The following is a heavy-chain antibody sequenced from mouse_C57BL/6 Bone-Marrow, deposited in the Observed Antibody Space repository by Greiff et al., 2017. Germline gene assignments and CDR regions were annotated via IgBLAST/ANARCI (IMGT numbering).Heavy chain of an antibody. D-gene: IGHD2-2*01. CDR2: ISSGSSTI. CDR3: ARRVTTDFDY. V-gene: IGHV5-17*01. Sequence: DVMLVESGGGLVKPGGSLKLSCAASGFTFSDYGMHWVRQAPEKGLEWVAYISSGSSTIYYADTVKGRFTISRDNAKNTLFLQMTSLRSEDTAMYYCARRVTTDFDYWGQGTTLTVSS. J-gene: IGHJ2*01. CDR1: GFTFSDYG.